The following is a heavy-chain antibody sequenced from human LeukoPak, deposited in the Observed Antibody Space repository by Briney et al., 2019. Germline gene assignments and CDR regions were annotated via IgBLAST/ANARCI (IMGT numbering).Heavy chain of an antibody. CDR2: INPNSGGT. Sequence: ASVKVSCKASGYTFTGYYMHWVRQAPGQGLEWMGWINPNSGGTNYAQKFQGRVTMTRDTSISTAYMELSSLGSEDTAVYYCATLNCSSTSCQRNPFDYWGQGTLVTVSS. V-gene: IGHV1-2*02. CDR1: GYTFTGYY. J-gene: IGHJ4*02. CDR3: ATLNCSSTSCQRNPFDY. D-gene: IGHD2-2*01.